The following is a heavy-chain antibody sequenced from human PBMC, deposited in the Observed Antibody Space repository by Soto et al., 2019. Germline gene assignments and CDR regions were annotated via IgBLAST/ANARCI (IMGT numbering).Heavy chain of an antibody. CDR1: GFTFSSYG. CDR3: AKDGGYSYGPYYYYGMDV. J-gene: IGHJ6*02. D-gene: IGHD5-18*01. V-gene: IGHV3-30*18. Sequence: PGGSLRLSCAASGFTFSSYGMHWVRQAPGKGLEWVAVISYDGSNKYYADSVKGRFTISRDNSKNTLYLQMNSLRAEDTAVYYCAKDGGYSYGPYYYYGMDVWGQGTTVTVPS. CDR2: ISYDGSNK.